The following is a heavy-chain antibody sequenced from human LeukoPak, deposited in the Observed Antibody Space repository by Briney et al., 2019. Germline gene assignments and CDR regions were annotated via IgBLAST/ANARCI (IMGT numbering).Heavy chain of an antibody. CDR2: IYTSGST. CDR1: GGSISSYY. CDR3: ARENSGSYREFDY. J-gene: IGHJ4*02. D-gene: IGHD1-26*01. Sequence: PSETLSLTCTVSGGSISSYYWSWIRQPAGKGLEWIGRIYTSGSTNYNASLKSRVSMSVDTSKNQFSLKLSSVTAAHTAVFYCARENSGSYREFDYWGQGTLVTVSS. V-gene: IGHV4-4*07.